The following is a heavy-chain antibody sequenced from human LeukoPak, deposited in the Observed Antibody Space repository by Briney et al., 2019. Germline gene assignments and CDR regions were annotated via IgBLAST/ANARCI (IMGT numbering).Heavy chain of an antibody. CDR3: ARRGAAAGYFDS. D-gene: IGHD6-13*01. V-gene: IGHV5-51*01. CDR2: IYPGDSDT. J-gene: IGHJ4*02. CDR1: GYIFTTYW. Sequence: GESLKISCKGSGYIFTTYWIGWVRQMPGRGLEWMAIIYPGDSDTRYSPYFEGQVTISADKSISTAYLQWSSLKASDTAMYYCARRGAAAGYFDSWGQGTLVTVSS.